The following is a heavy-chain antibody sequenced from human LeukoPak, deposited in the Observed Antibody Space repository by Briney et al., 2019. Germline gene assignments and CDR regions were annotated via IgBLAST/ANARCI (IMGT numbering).Heavy chain of an antibody. CDR2: ISYDGSNK. D-gene: IGHD3-16*01. CDR1: GFTFSSYA. Sequence: GGSLRLSCAASGFTFSSYAMHWVRQAPGRGLEWVAVISYDGSNKYYADSVKGRFTISRDNSKNTLYLQMNSLRAEDTAVYYCARDLAVGKGGLSVFDYWGQGTLVTVSS. CDR3: ARDLAVGKGGLSVFDY. J-gene: IGHJ4*02. V-gene: IGHV3-30*04.